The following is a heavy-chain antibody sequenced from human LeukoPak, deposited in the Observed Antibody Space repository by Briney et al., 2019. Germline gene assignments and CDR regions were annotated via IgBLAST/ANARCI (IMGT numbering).Heavy chain of an antibody. CDR2: IYTSGST. CDR3: ARHLKYNWNYVDY. CDR1: GGSLSSYY. V-gene: IGHV4-4*09. Sequence: SETLSLTCTVSGGSLSSYYWSWIRQPPGKGLEWIGYIYTSGSTNYNPSLKSRVTISVDTSKHQFSLKLSSVTAADTAVYYCARHLKYNWNYVDYWGQGTLVTVSS. D-gene: IGHD1-20*01. J-gene: IGHJ4*02.